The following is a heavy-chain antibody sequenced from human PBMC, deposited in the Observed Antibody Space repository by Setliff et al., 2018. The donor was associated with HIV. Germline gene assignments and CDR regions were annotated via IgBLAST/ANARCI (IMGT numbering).Heavy chain of an antibody. CDR1: GGSISSYY. CDR3: ARLRIPVAGYNWFDP. D-gene: IGHD6-19*01. Sequence: PSETLSLTCTVSGGSISSYYWTWIRQPPGEGLEYVGHIFYSGSTNYNPPLKSRVTISLDTSKNQFPLKLSSVTAADTAVYYCARLRIPVAGYNWFDPWGQGTLVTVSS. CDR2: IFYSGST. J-gene: IGHJ5*02. V-gene: IGHV4-59*08.